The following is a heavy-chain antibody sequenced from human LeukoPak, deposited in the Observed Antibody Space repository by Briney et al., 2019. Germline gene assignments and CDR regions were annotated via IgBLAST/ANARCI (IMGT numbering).Heavy chain of an antibody. D-gene: IGHD6-13*01. Sequence: SETLSLTCTVSGGSISSYYWSWIRQPPGKGLEWIGYIYYSGSTNYNPSLKSRVTMSVDTSKNQFSLKLSSVTAADTAVYYCARRGSSWYHYYYMDVWGKGTTVTVSS. V-gene: IGHV4-59*01. J-gene: IGHJ6*03. CDR2: IYYSGST. CDR1: GGSISSYY. CDR3: ARRGSSWYHYYYMDV.